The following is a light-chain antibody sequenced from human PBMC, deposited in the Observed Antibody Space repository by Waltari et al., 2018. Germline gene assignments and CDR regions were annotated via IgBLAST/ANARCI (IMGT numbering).Light chain of an antibody. CDR2: DAS. V-gene: IGKV3-11*01. J-gene: IGKJ4*01. CDR3: HQGSNWPLT. Sequence: IVLTQSPAPLSSSPGERATPSCRASQSIDNYFAWYQQKPDQVPRLLIYDASNRATGIPARFSGSRSGADFTLIISSLEPEDFAVYYCHQGSNWPLTFGGGTKVEIK. CDR1: QSIDNY.